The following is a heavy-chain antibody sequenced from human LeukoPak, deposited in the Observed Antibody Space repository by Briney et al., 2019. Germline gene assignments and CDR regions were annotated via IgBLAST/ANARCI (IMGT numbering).Heavy chain of an antibody. J-gene: IGHJ4*02. D-gene: IGHD3-16*02. CDR1: GFTFSSYG. CDR3: AKIQGYYDYVWGSYRYDYFDY. Sequence: PGGSLRLSCAASGFTFSSYGMHWVRQAPGKGLEWVAFIRYDGSNKYYADSVKGRFTISRDNSKNTLYLQMNSLRAEDTAVYYCAKIQGYYDYVWGSYRYDYFDYWGQGTLVTVSS. CDR2: IRYDGSNK. V-gene: IGHV3-30*02.